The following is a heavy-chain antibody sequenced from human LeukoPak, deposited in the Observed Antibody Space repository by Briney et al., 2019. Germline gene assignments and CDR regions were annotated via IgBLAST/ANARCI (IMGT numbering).Heavy chain of an antibody. CDR1: GGSISSGSYY. CDR2: IYTSGST. D-gene: IGHD6-13*01. CDR3: ARADIAAAGMGT. Sequence: SQTLSLTCTVSGGSISSGSYYWSWIRQPAGKGLEWIGRIYTSGSTNYNPSLKSRVTISVDTSKNQFSLKLSSVTAADTAVYYCARADIAAAGMGTWGQGTLVTVSS. V-gene: IGHV4-61*02. J-gene: IGHJ5*02.